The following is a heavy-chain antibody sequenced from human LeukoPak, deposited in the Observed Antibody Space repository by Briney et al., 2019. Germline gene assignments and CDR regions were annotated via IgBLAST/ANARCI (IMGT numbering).Heavy chain of an antibody. CDR1: GGSISSYY. J-gene: IGHJ4*02. V-gene: IGHV4-59*01. Sequence: PSETLSLTCNVSGGSISSYYWSWIRQPPGKGLEWIGYIYYSGSTNYNPSLKSRVTISVDTSKNQFSLKLSSVTAADTAVYYCARDPFPRGHFDYWGQGTLVTVSS. CDR3: ARDPFPRGHFDY. CDR2: IYYSGST.